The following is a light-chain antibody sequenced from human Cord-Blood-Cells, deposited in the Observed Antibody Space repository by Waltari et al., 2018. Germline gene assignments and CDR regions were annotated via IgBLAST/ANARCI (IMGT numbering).Light chain of an antibody. Sequence: DIQMTQSPSSLSASVGDRVTITCRASQSISSYLNWYQQKPGKAPKLLIYAASSLQSGVPSRFSVSGFATDFTLTISSLQPEDFATYYCQQSYSTPHTFGQGTKLEIK. V-gene: IGKV1-39*01. CDR1: QSISSY. CDR2: AAS. J-gene: IGKJ2*01. CDR3: QQSYSTPHT.